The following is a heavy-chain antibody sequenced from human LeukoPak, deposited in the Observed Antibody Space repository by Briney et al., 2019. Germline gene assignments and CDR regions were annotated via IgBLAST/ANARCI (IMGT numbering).Heavy chain of an antibody. CDR2: IYTSGST. V-gene: IGHV4-4*07. CDR3: ARDRDLGNWDFDL. CDR1: GGSISSYY. J-gene: IGHJ2*01. Sequence: SETLSLTCTVSGGSISSYYWSWIRQPAGKGLEWIGRIYTSGSTNYNPSLKSRVTMSVDTSKNQFSLKRSSVTAADTAVYYCARDRDLGNWDFDLWGRGTLVTVSS. D-gene: IGHD3-10*01.